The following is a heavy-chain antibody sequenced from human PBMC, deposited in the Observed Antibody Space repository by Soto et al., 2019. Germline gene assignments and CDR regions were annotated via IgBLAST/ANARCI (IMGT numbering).Heavy chain of an antibody. Sequence: EVQLVESGGGLVQPGGSLRLSCAASGFTVSSNSMSWVRQAPGKGLEWVSVIYSGGSTYYAGSVKGRFTISRDNSKHTLYLQMNRLSAADTAVYYCARRLVVAGRDAFDIWGHGTMVTVSS. CDR3: ARRLVVAGRDAFDI. CDR2: IYSGGST. CDR1: GFTVSSNS. D-gene: IGHD2-15*01. J-gene: IGHJ3*02. V-gene: IGHV3-66*04.